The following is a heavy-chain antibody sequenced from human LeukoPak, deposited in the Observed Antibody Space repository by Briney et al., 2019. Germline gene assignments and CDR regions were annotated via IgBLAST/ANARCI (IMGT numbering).Heavy chain of an antibody. V-gene: IGHV4-39*07. CDR3: CARTSSGKVGTLYYFDY. Sequence: SETLSLTCTVSGGSISSSSYYWGWLRQPPGKGLEWIGSMYYTGSTYYNPSLKSRVTISVDRSKNQFSLQLNSVTAADTAVYYCCARTSSGKVGTLYYFDYWGQGTLVTVSS. CDR1: GGSISSSSYY. D-gene: IGHD1-26*01. CDR2: MYYTGST. J-gene: IGHJ4*02.